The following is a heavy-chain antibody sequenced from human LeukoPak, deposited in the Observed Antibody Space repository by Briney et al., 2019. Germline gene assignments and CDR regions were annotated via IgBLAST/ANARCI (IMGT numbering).Heavy chain of an antibody. CDR3: AELGITMIGGV. CDR1: GFTFSDYY. D-gene: IGHD3-10*02. Sequence: GGSLRLSCAPSGFTFSDYYMTWIRQAPGKGLEWVSYISSSGSTIYYADSVKGRFTISRDNAKNSLYLQMNSLRAEDTDVYYCAELGITMIGGVWGKGTTVTISS. V-gene: IGHV3-11*04. CDR2: ISSSGSTI. J-gene: IGHJ6*04.